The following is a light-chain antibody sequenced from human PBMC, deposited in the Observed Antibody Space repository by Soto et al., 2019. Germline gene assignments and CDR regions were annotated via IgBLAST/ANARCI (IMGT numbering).Light chain of an antibody. J-gene: IGLJ2*01. Sequence: QSALTQPASVSGSPGPSITISCTGTSSDVGGYNYVSWYHQHPGKAPKLMISDVSNRPSGVSNRFSGSKSGNTASLTISGLQAEDEADYYCSSYTSSSVVFGGGTKLTVL. V-gene: IGLV2-14*01. CDR2: DVS. CDR1: SSDVGGYNY. CDR3: SSYTSSSVV.